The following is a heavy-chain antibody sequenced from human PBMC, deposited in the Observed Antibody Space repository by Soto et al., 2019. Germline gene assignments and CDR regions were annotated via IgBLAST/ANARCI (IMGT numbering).Heavy chain of an antibody. CDR3: ARVPGIVATLEGGHYNWFDP. CDR2: IIPIFGTA. Sequence: GASVKVSCKASGGTFSSYAISWVRQAPGQGLEWMGGIIPIFGTANYAQKFQGRVTITADESTSTAYMELSSLRSEDTAVYYCARVPGIVATLEGGHYNWFDPWGQGTPATVYS. CDR1: GGTFSSYA. D-gene: IGHD5-12*01. V-gene: IGHV1-69*13. J-gene: IGHJ5*02.